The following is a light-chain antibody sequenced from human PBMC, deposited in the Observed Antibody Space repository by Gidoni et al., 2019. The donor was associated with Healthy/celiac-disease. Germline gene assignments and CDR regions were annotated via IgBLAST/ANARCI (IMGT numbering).Light chain of an antibody. CDR2: KAS. J-gene: IGKJ4*01. CDR1: QSISSW. CDR3: QQYNSIPLT. V-gene: IGKV1-5*03. Sequence: DIQMIQSPSTLSASVVDRVTITCRASQSISSWLAWYQQKPGKAPKLLIYKASSLESGVSSRCSGSGSGKKFTLTISSLQPDDVATYYCQQYNSIPLTFGGGTKVEIK.